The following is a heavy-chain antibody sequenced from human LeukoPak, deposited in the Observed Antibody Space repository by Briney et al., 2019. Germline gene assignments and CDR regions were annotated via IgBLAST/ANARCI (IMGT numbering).Heavy chain of an antibody. CDR1: GFTFSCYS. J-gene: IGHJ4*02. Sequence: GGSLRLSCAASGFTFSCYSMNWVRQAPVKGLEWVSSISSSSSYTYYADSVKGRFTISRDNAKNSLYLQMNSLRAEDTAVYYCARVGDYGDYIDYWAQGTLVTVSS. V-gene: IGHV3-21*01. CDR2: ISSSSSYT. D-gene: IGHD4-17*01. CDR3: ARVGDYGDYIDY.